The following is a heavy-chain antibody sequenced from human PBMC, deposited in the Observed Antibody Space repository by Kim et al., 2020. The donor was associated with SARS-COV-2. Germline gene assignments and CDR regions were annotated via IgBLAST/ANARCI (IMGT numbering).Heavy chain of an antibody. CDR3: ASLDSSGYYDGGTTYYYG. D-gene: IGHD3-22*01. CDR1: GFTFSSYA. J-gene: IGHJ6*01. CDR2: ISSNGGST. V-gene: IGHV3-64*01. Sequence: GGSLRLSCAASGFTFSSYAMHLVRQAPGKGLEYVSAISSNGGSTYYANSVKGRFTISRDNSKNTLYLQMGSLRAEDMAVYYCASLDSSGYYDGGTTYYYG.